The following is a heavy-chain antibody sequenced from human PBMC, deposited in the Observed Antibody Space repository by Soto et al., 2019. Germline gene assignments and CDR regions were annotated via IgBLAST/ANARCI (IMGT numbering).Heavy chain of an antibody. V-gene: IGHV4-59*08. CDR2: IYYSGST. D-gene: IGHD1-26*01. CDR1: GGSISSSY. J-gene: IGHJ4*02. CDR3: ARHLVGATNGGVVDY. Sequence: TSETLSLTCTVSGGSISSSYWSWIRQPPGKGLEYIGYIYYSGSTNYNPSLKSRVTISVDTSKNQFSLKLSSVTAADTAVYYCARHLVGATNGGVVDYWGQGTLVTVSS.